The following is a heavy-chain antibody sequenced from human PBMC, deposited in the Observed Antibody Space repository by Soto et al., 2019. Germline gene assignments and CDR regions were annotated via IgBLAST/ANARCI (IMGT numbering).Heavy chain of an antibody. CDR3: ARDRAGAQYGLDV. V-gene: IGHV3-48*02. CDR2: ISSSSSTI. D-gene: IGHD1-26*01. J-gene: IGHJ6*02. CDR1: GFTFSSYS. Sequence: EVQLVESGGGLVQPGGSLRLSCAASGFTFSSYSMNWVRQAPGKGLEWVSYISSSSSTIYYVDSVKGRFTISRDNAKNSVYLQMNSLRDEDTAVYYCARDRAGAQYGLDVWGQGTTVTVSS.